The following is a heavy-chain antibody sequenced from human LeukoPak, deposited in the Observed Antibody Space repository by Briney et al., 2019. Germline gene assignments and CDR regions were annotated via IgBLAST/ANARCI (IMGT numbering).Heavy chain of an antibody. J-gene: IGHJ5*02. CDR3: ARVVDYGGNTNWFDP. CDR2: ISWNSGRM. D-gene: IGHD4-23*01. Sequence: PGGSLRLSCAASGFTFDDYAMHWVRQAPGKGLEWVSGISWNSGRMGYADPVKGRFTISRDNAKNSLYLQMNSLRAEDTAVYYCARVVDYGGNTNWFDPWGQGTLVTVSS. CDR1: GFTFDDYA. V-gene: IGHV3-9*01.